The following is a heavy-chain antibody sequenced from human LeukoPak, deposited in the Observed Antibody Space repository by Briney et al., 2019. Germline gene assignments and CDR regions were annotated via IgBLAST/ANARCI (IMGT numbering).Heavy chain of an antibody. CDR3: AKGSYYDSSGSFYFDY. V-gene: IGHV3-23*01. CDR1: GFTFSSYA. D-gene: IGHD3-22*01. J-gene: IGHJ4*02. Sequence: GGSLRLSCAGSGFTFSSYAMSWVRQAPGKGLEWVSGISGSGDNTYYADSVKGRFTISRDNSKNTLYVQVNSLGTEDTAAYYCAKGSYYDSSGSFYFDYWGQGTLVTVS. CDR2: ISGSGDNT.